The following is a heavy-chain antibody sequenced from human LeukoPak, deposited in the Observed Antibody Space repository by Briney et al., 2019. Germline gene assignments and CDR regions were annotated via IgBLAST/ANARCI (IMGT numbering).Heavy chain of an antibody. CDR1: GFMFSSYG. Sequence: GGSLRLSCAASGFMFSSYGMGWVRQDPGKGLERVSIISGSGGSTYYADSVKGRFSISRDNSRTTLYLQMNSLRAEDTAVYHCAKRVSTFGGVLAPDFDYWGQRNLVTVSS. D-gene: IGHD3-16*02. CDR3: AKRVSTFGGVLAPDFDY. J-gene: IGHJ4*02. CDR2: ISGSGGST. V-gene: IGHV3-23*01.